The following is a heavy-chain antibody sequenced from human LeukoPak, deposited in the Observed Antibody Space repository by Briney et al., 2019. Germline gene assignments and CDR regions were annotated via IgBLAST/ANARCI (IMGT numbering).Heavy chain of an antibody. D-gene: IGHD6-19*01. CDR3: ARHLYFGGWLFFDY. J-gene: IGHJ4*02. Sequence: GGSLRLSCAASGFTFSSQGMHWVRQAPGKGLEWVAVILHDGSNIYYADSVKGRFTISRDNSKNTLYLQMNSLRADDTAVYYCARHLYFGGWLFFDYWGQGTLVTVSS. CDR1: GFTFSSQG. CDR2: ILHDGSNI. V-gene: IGHV3-33*01.